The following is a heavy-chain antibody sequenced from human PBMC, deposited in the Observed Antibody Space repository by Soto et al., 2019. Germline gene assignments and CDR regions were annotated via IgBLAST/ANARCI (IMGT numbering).Heavy chain of an antibody. Sequence: QLQLQESGPGLVKPSETLSLTCTVSGGSISSSYYWGWIRQPPGKGLEWIGIIYYSGSTYYNPSLKSRVTISVDTSKNQCSLELSSVTAADTVVYCCATVWFGESQHWGQGTLVTVSS. D-gene: IGHD3-10*01. J-gene: IGHJ1*01. CDR1: GGSISSSYY. CDR3: ATVWFGESQH. V-gene: IGHV4-39*01. CDR2: IYYSGST.